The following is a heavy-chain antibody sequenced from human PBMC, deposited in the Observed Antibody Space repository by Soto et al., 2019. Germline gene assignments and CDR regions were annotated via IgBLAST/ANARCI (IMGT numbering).Heavy chain of an antibody. D-gene: IGHD3-3*01. CDR1: GFTFSSYS. CDR2: ISSSSSYI. Sequence: GGSLRLSCAASGFTFSSYSMNWVRQAPGKGLEWVSSISSSSSYIYYADSVKGRFTISRDNAKNSLYLQMNSLRAEDTAVYYCARAGGDFWSGYSYDYWGQGTLVTVSS. V-gene: IGHV3-21*01. J-gene: IGHJ4*02. CDR3: ARAGGDFWSGYSYDY.